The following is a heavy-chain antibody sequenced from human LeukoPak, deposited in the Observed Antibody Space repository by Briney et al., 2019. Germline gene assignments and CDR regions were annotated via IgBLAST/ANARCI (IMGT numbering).Heavy chain of an antibody. Sequence: LSQTLSLTCAISGDSVSSNSAAWNWIRQSPSRGLEWLGRTYYRSKWYNDYAVSVKSRITINPDTSKNQFSLQLNSVTPEDTAVYYCARDPSSSWGSTYGMDVWGQGTTVTVSS. J-gene: IGHJ6*02. CDR3: ARDPSSSWGSTYGMDV. V-gene: IGHV6-1*01. CDR1: GDSVSSNSAA. CDR2: TYYRSKWYN. D-gene: IGHD6-13*01.